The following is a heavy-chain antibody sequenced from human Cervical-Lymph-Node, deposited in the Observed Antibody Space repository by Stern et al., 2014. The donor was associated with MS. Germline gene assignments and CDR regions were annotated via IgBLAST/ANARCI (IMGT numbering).Heavy chain of an antibody. CDR1: GFTFSVYA. V-gene: IGHV3-30*04. Sequence: VQLVESGGGVVQPGRSLRLSCAASGFTFSVYAMYWVRQAPGKGLEWVAVISHDGSNKNYADSMKGRFTISRDNAKNTLYLQMNSLRAEDTAVYYCASRYDYGDYIYWGQGTLVTVSS. CDR2: ISHDGSNK. CDR3: ASRYDYGDYIY. D-gene: IGHD4-17*01. J-gene: IGHJ4*02.